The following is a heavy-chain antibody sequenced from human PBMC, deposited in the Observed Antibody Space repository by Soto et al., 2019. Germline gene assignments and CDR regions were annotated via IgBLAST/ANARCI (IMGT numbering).Heavy chain of an antibody. D-gene: IGHD6-6*01. J-gene: IGHJ4*02. CDR2: IYSAGST. V-gene: IGHV3-53*02. CDR1: GFTVSNNY. Sequence: EVQVAETGGGLIQPGGSLRLSCAASGFTVSNNYMSWVRQAPGKGLDWVSVIYSAGSTYYADSVKGRFTISRDTSKNTLYLQMNSLSAEDTAIYYCVARSSGADYWGQGTLVTVSS. CDR3: VARSSGADY.